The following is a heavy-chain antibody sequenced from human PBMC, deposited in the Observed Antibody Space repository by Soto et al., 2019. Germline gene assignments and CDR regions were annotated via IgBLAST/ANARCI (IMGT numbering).Heavy chain of an antibody. CDR3: ARDGRFGYAFDI. D-gene: IGHD3-3*01. CDR2: IIPILGIA. V-gene: IGHV1-69*08. J-gene: IGHJ3*02. Sequence: QVQLVQSGAEVKKPGSSVKVSCKASGGTFSSYTISWVRQAPGQGLEWMGRIIPILGIANYAQKFQGRVTITADKSTSTAYMELSSLRSEDTAAYYCARDGRFGYAFDIWGQGTMVTVSS. CDR1: GGTFSSYT.